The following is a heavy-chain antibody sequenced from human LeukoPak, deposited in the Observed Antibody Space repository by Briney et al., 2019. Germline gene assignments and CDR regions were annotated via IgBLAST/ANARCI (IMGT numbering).Heavy chain of an antibody. CDR2: ISGSGGST. V-gene: IGHV3-23*01. D-gene: IGHD3-9*01. CDR3: ARAKIRYFDWLLYSDAFDI. Sequence: PGGSLRLSCAASGFTFSSYAMSWVRQAPGKGLEWVSAISGSGGSTYYADSVKGRFTISRDNSKNTLYLQMNSLRAEDTAVYYCARAKIRYFDWLLYSDAFDIWGQGTMVTVSS. CDR1: GFTFSSYA. J-gene: IGHJ3*02.